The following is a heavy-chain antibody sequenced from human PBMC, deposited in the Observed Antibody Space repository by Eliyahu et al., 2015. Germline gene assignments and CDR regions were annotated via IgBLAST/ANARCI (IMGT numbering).Heavy chain of an antibody. CDR1: GSSFTXFW. V-gene: IGHV5-51*03. Sequence: EVQLVQSGVEVKRPGEXLKISCKXSGSSFTXFWIXXVRXXPGKGLEYMGIIYPGDSDTIYPGDSDTRYSPSFQGQVTIAADKSISTAFLQWSSLKASDTAMYYCARRLYDSSGYHGAFDIWGQGTMVTVSS. D-gene: IGHD3-22*01. CDR2: IYPGDSDTIYPGDSDT. CDR3: ARRLYDSSGYHGAFDI. J-gene: IGHJ3*02.